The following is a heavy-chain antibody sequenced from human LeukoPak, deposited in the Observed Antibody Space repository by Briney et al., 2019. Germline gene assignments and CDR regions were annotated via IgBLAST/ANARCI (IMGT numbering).Heavy chain of an antibody. Sequence: GGSLRLSCAASGFTFSSYAMSWVRQAPGKGLEWVSAISGSGGSTYYADSVKGRFTISRDNSKNTLYLQMNSLRAEDTAVYYCAKGYCSSTSCYVPYYYYYMDVWGKGTTVTVSS. CDR1: GFTFSSYA. CDR2: ISGSGGST. J-gene: IGHJ6*03. CDR3: AKGYCSSTSCYVPYYYYYMDV. V-gene: IGHV3-23*01. D-gene: IGHD2-2*01.